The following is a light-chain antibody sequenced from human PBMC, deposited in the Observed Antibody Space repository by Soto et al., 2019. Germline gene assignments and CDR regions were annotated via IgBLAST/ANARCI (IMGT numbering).Light chain of an antibody. V-gene: IGKV3-20*01. CDR3: HQYGCSPLYT. CDR1: QSVSSSY. J-gene: IGKJ2*01. CDR2: GAS. Sequence: EIVLTQSPGTLSLSPGERATLSCRASQSVSSSYLAWYQQKPGQAPRLLIYGASSRATGIPDRFSGSGSGTDFTLTISRLEPEDFAVYYCHQYGCSPLYTFGQGTKLEIK.